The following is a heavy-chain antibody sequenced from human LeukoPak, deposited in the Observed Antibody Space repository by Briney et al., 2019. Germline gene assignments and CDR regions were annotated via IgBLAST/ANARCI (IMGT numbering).Heavy chain of an antibody. J-gene: IGHJ4*02. D-gene: IGHD5-18*01. Sequence: GGSLRLSCAASGFTFSSYGIHWVRQAPGKGLEWVAVISYDGSDKYYADSVKGRFTISRDNSKNTLYLQMNSLRAEDTAVYYCAKDLEGGYTYGSTIDYWGQGTLVTVSS. V-gene: IGHV3-30*18. CDR3: AKDLEGGYTYGSTIDY. CDR1: GFTFSSYG. CDR2: ISYDGSDK.